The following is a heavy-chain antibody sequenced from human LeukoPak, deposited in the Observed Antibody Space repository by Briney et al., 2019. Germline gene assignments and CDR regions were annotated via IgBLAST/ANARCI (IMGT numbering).Heavy chain of an antibody. D-gene: IGHD3-22*01. J-gene: IGHJ5*02. Sequence: PSETLSLTCSVSGDSLGIYKWSWIRQPPGKGLEWIAHISSSGSAIYNPSLMSRVTMSVDTSKNHFSLKLSSVTAADTAVYYCARGRYYYDTSGYWVFDPWGQGTLVTVSS. CDR2: ISSSGSA. CDR1: GDSLGIYK. CDR3: ARGRYYYDTSGYWVFDP. V-gene: IGHV4-59*01.